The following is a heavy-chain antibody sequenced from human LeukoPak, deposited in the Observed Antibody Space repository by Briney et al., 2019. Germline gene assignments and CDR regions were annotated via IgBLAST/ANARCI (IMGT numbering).Heavy chain of an antibody. D-gene: IGHD6-19*01. CDR1: RGSLSSGIYY. V-gene: IGHV4-61*02. CDR2: IYTSGST. J-gene: IGHJ5*02. Sequence: SETLSLTRTVSRGSLSSGIYYGSWLRQPAGEGLEWIGRIYTSGSTNYNPSLKARVTISVDTSKNQFSLKLSSVTAADTAVYYCARDVVAGPYNWFDPWGQGTLVTVSS. CDR3: ARDVVAGPYNWFDP.